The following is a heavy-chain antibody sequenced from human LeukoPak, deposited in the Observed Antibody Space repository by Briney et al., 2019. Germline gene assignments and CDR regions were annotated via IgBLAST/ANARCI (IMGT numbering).Heavy chain of an antibody. J-gene: IGHJ6*03. V-gene: IGHV3-33*06. D-gene: IGHD3-16*02. Sequence: GRSLRLSCAASGFTFSSYGMHWVRQAPGKGLEWVAVIWYDGSNKYYADSVKGRFTISRDNSKNTLYLQMNSLRAEDTAVYYCAKDYRHGDYYHYMDVWGKGTTVTVSS. CDR2: IWYDGSNK. CDR1: GFTFSSYG. CDR3: AKDYRHGDYYHYMDV.